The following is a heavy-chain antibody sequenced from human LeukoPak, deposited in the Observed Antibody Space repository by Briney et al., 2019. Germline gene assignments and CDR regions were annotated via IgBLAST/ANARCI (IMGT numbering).Heavy chain of an antibody. D-gene: IGHD5-12*01. V-gene: IGHV3-21*01. CDR2: ISSSSSYI. CDR1: GFTFSSYS. Sequence: GGSLRLSCAASGFTFSSYSMNWVRQAPGKGLEWVSSISSSSSYIYYADSVKGRFTISRDNAKNSLYLQMNSLRAEDTAVYYCAREDIVALYNWFDPWGQGTLVTVSS. CDR3: AREDIVALYNWFDP. J-gene: IGHJ5*02.